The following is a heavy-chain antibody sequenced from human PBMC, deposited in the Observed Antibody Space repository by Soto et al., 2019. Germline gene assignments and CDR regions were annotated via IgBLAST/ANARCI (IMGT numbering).Heavy chain of an antibody. Sequence: ASVKVSCKASGYTFTSYGISWVRQAPGQGLEWMGWISAYNGNTNYAQKLQGRVTMTTDTSTSTAYMELRSLRSDDTAVYYCARAVPNYYDSSGSFDYWGQGTLVTVS. D-gene: IGHD3-22*01. J-gene: IGHJ4*02. CDR2: ISAYNGNT. CDR1: GYTFTSYG. V-gene: IGHV1-18*01. CDR3: ARAVPNYYDSSGSFDY.